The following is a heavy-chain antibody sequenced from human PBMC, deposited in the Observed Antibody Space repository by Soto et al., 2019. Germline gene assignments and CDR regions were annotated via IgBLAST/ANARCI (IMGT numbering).Heavy chain of an antibody. CDR1: GGSISSGDYY. Sequence: QVQLQESGPGLVKPSQTLSLTCTVSGGSISSGDYYWSWIRQPPGKGLEWIGYIYYSGSTYYNPSLKSRLTISVDTSTNQFSLNLRSVTAADTAVYYCARADYYGSGTLLPPYGMDVWGQGTTVTVSS. CDR3: ARADYYGSGTLLPPYGMDV. J-gene: IGHJ6*02. V-gene: IGHV4-30-4*01. D-gene: IGHD3-10*01. CDR2: IYYSGST.